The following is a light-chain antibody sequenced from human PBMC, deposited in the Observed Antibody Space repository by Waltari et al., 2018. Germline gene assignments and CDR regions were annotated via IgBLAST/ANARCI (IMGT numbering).Light chain of an antibody. Sequence: QAGLTQPPSVSKGLRQTATLTCSGNTNNVANQGAAWLQQHQGHPPKLLSYRNNNRPSGISERLSASRSGNTASLTITGLQPEDEADYYCSAWDSDLSAWVFGGGTKLTVL. V-gene: IGLV10-54*01. CDR1: TNNVANQG. J-gene: IGLJ3*02. CDR3: SAWDSDLSAWV. CDR2: RNN.